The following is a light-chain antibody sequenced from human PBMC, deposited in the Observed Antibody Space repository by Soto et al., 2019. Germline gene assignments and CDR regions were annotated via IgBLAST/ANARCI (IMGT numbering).Light chain of an antibody. CDR1: HSIISR. CDR3: QQSYTTPLT. CDR2: AAT. Sequence: EIQMTQSPSSLSASVGVTVTITCRASHSIISRLNWYLQKPGKAPILLIYAATNLQSGVRSRFSGGGSGTDFTLTVSSLQPEDLATYYCQQSYTTPLTSGQGTKVDIK. J-gene: IGKJ1*01. V-gene: IGKV1-39*01.